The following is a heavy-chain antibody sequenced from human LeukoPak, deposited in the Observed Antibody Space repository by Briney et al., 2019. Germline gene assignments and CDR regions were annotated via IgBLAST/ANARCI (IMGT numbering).Heavy chain of an antibody. D-gene: IGHD3-16*01. Sequence: GGSLRLSCAASGFTFSSYAMSWVRQAPGKGLEWVSAISGSGGSTYYADSVKGRFTISRDNSRDTLYLQMNSLRAEDMAVYYCAKGYYDYVWGSYYFDYWGQGTLVTVSS. CDR1: GFTFSSYA. V-gene: IGHV3-23*01. J-gene: IGHJ4*02. CDR2: ISGSGGST. CDR3: AKGYYDYVWGSYYFDY.